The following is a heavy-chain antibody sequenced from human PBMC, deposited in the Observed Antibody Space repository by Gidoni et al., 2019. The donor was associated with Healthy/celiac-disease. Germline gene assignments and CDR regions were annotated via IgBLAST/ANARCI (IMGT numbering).Heavy chain of an antibody. CDR1: GGSISSSRSY. V-gene: IGHV4-39*01. CDR2: IYYSGST. CDR3: ARQDIVVVVAARHFDY. D-gene: IGHD2-15*01. J-gene: IGHJ4*02. Sequence: QLQLQESGPGLVKPSETLSLPCTVSGGSISSSRSYWGWIRQPPGKGLEWIGSIYYSGSTYYNPSLKSRVTISVDTSKNQFSLKLSSVTAADTAVYYCARQDIVVVVAARHFDYWGQGTLVTVSS.